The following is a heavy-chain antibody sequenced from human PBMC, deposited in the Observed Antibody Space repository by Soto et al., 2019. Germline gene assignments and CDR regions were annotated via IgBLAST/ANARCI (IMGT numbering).Heavy chain of an antibody. J-gene: IGHJ4*02. CDR1: GGSINSGGYY. V-gene: IGHV4-31*03. D-gene: IGHD6-13*01. CDR3: ARGYRQSGYSSSWVFEY. CDR2: IFYSGST. Sequence: QVQLQESGPGLVKPSQTLSLICTVSGGSINSGGYYWNWIRQHPGQGLEWIGYIFYSGSTYYNAFLSSRVTITADSSENQFSLKLSSVTAADTAVYFWARGYRQSGYSSSWVFEYWGQGTLVNVSS.